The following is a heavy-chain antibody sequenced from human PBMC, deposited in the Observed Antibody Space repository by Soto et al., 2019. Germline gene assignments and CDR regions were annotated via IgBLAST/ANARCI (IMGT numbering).Heavy chain of an antibody. V-gene: IGHV1-46*01. CDR1: GSPLTSYY. CDR2: MNPSGGGA. D-gene: IGHD3-3*01. Sequence: XSVKVTCRASGSPLTSYYIHWVRQAPGQGLNLMGIMNPSGGGATDAQKCQGSVTMPPDTSTSPVYLELSSLRSEDTAVYYCARGKAAYYDFWSGYYSPWFGPRGQGTLVSVSS. J-gene: IGHJ5*02. CDR3: ARGKAAYYDFWSGYYSPWFGP.